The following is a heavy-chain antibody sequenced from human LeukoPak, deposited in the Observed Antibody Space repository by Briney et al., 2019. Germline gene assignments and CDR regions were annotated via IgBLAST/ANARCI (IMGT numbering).Heavy chain of an antibody. CDR1: GFTFSSYA. J-gene: IGHJ3*02. D-gene: IGHD3-10*01. Sequence: PGGSLRLSCAASGFTFSSYAMSWVRQAPGKGLEWVSAISGSGGSTYYADSVKGRFTISRDNSKNTLYLQMNSPRAEDTAVYYCAKSLGGGSGSYYTSGGAFDIWGQGTMVTVSS. CDR3: AKSLGGGSGSYYTSGGAFDI. V-gene: IGHV3-23*01. CDR2: ISGSGGST.